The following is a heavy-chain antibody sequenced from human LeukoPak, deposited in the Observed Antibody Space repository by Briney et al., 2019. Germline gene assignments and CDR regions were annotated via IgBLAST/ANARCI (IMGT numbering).Heavy chain of an antibody. D-gene: IGHD3-22*01. Sequence: GGSLRLSCAASGFTFSSDWMHWVRHAPGKGLVWVSTIYGDGSATKYADSVKGRFTISRDNAKNTLYLQMNTLRVEDTAVYYCARDQYHGSDGWGQGTLVTVSS. J-gene: IGHJ4*02. CDR1: GFTFSSDW. V-gene: IGHV3-74*01. CDR2: IYGDGSAT. CDR3: ARDQYHGSDG.